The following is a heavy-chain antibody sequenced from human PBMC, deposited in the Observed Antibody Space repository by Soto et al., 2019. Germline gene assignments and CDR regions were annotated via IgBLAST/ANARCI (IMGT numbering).Heavy chain of an antibody. CDR1: GGSISSYY. Sequence: SETLSLTSTVSGGSISSYYWSWIRQPPGKGLEWIGYIYYSGSTNYNPSLKSRVTISVDTSKNQFSLKLSSVTAADTAVYYCARTRRSHSSGWYSFDYWGQGTLVTVSS. J-gene: IGHJ4*02. V-gene: IGHV4-59*08. D-gene: IGHD6-19*01. CDR2: IYYSGST. CDR3: ARTRRSHSSGWYSFDY.